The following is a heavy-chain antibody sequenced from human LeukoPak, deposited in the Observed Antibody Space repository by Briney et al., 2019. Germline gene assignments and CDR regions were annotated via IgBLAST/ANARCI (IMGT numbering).Heavy chain of an antibody. CDR3: ARHSAHSSTNDAFDI. J-gene: IGHJ3*02. CDR1: GGSISSYY. Sequence: SETLSLTCTVSGGSISSYYWSWIRQPPGKGLEWIGYIYYSGSTNYNPSLKTRLTISLDTSKNQFSLKLTSVTAADTAVYYCARHSAHSSTNDAFDIWGQGTMVTVSS. CDR2: IYYSGST. V-gene: IGHV4-59*01. D-gene: IGHD6-13*01.